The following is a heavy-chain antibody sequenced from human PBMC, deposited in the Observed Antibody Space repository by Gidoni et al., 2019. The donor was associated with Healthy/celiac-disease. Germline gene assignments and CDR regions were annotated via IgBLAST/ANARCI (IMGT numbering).Heavy chain of an antibody. D-gene: IGHD3-16*01. CDR1: GFTFSSYS. V-gene: IGHV3-21*01. CDR3: ARQAVRGIIAPYWDYGMDV. J-gene: IGHJ6*02. Sequence: EVQLVASGGGLVKPGGSLRLSCAASGFTFSSYSMNWVRQAPGKGLEWFSSISSSSSYIYYADSVKGRFTISRDNAKNSLYLQMNILRAEDTAVYYCARQAVRGIIAPYWDYGMDVWGQGTTVTVSS. CDR2: ISSSSSYI.